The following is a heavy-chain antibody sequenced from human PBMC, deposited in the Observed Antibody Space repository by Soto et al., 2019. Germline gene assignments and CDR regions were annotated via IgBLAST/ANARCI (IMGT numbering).Heavy chain of an antibody. CDR3: AKDWTTGTTESDY. D-gene: IGHD1-1*01. J-gene: IGHJ4*02. CDR2: ISYDGSNK. V-gene: IGHV3-30*18. CDR1: GFTFSSYG. Sequence: GGSLRLSCAASGFTFSSYGMHWVRQAPGKGLEWVAVISYDGSNKYYADSVKGRFTISRDNSKNTLYLQMNSLRAEDTAVYYCAKDWTTGTTESDYWGQGTLVTVSS.